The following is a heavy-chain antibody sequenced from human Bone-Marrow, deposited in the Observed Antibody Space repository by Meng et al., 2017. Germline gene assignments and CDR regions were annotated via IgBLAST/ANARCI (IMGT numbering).Heavy chain of an antibody. D-gene: IGHD1-26*01. V-gene: IGHV1-3*01. CDR3: ARDEGSYSDY. CDR2: INAGNGNT. Sequence: QVQLVQAGAEVKKPGASVKVSCKASGYTFTSYAMHWVRQAPGQRLEWMGWINAGNGNTKYSQKFQGRVTITRDTSASTAYMEPSSLRSEDTAVYYCARDEGSYSDYWGQGTLVTVSS. CDR1: GYTFTSYA. J-gene: IGHJ4*02.